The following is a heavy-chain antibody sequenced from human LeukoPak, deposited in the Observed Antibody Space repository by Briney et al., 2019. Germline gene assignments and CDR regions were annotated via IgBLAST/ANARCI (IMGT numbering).Heavy chain of an antibody. CDR1: GFTFNNYA. CDR3: ARARHDYYGSGSYIPWFDP. Sequence: GGSLRLSCTASGFTFNNYAMYWVRQAPRKGLEWVAGISGSGGSAHYADSVKGRFTISRDNSKNTVYLQMDSLRGEDTAVYYCARARHDYYGSGSYIPWFDPWGQGTLVTVSS. V-gene: IGHV3-23*01. D-gene: IGHD3-10*01. CDR2: ISGSGGSA. J-gene: IGHJ5*02.